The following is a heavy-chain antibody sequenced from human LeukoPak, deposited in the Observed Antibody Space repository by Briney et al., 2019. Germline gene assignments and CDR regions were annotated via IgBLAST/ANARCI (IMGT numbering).Heavy chain of an antibody. CDR3: AKRGSGWYEDYYYYMDV. V-gene: IGHV3-23*01. CDR1: GFTFSTYG. CDR2: IGGSGGGT. J-gene: IGHJ6*03. D-gene: IGHD6-19*01. Sequence: GGSLRLSCVASGFTFSTYGMSWVRQAPGKGLEWVSAIGGSGGGTYYADSVKGRFTISRDNSKNTLYLQMNSLRAEDTAVHYCAKRGSGWYEDYYYYMDVWGKGTTVTISS.